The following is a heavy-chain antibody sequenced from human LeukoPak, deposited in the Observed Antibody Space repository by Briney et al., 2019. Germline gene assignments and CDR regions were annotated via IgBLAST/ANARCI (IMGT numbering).Heavy chain of an antibody. CDR3: ARGGAPGYYFDY. CDR2: ISDSSSTI. J-gene: IGHJ4*02. Sequence: AGGSLRLSCVASGFTFSTYSMKWVRQAPGKGLEWVSYISDSSSTIYYADSVRGRFTISRDNAKNSLYLQMNSLRAEDTAVYYCARGGAPGYYFDYWGQGTLVTVSS. CDR1: GFTFSTYS. D-gene: IGHD4/OR15-4a*01. V-gene: IGHV3-48*04.